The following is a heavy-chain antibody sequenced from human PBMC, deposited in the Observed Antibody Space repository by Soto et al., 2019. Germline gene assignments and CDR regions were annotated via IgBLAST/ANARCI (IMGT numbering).Heavy chain of an antibody. CDR3: AKNGQPPYYYYGLDV. D-gene: IGHD2-8*01. CDR2: ISGYNGDT. J-gene: IGHJ6*02. V-gene: IGHV1-18*01. CDR1: GYTFSRYG. Sequence: QGQLVQSGGEVKKPGASVKVSCKASGYTFSRYGISWVRQAPGQGLGWMGWISGYNGDTNYAQKFQGRVTMTIDTSTTTAYMELRSLTSDDTAVYYCAKNGQPPYYYYGLDVWGQGTTVTVSS.